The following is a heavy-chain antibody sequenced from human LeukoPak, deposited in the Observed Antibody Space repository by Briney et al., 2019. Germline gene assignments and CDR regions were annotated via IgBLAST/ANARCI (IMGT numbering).Heavy chain of an antibody. CDR2: IYYSGST. CDR3: ARDLTYCSGGSCYSGRYADWFDP. V-gene: IGHV4-39*02. J-gene: IGHJ5*02. CDR1: GGSISSSSYY. Sequence: SETLSLTCTVSGGSISSSSYYWGWIRQPPGKGLEWIGSIYYSGSTYYNPSLKSRVTISVDTSKNRFSLKLSSVTAADTAVYYCARDLTYCSGGSCYSGRYADWFDPWGQGTLVTVSS. D-gene: IGHD2-15*01.